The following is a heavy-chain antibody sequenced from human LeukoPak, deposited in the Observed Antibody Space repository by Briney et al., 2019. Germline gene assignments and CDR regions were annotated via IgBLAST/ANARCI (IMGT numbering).Heavy chain of an antibody. V-gene: IGHV3-30*19. CDR2: ISYDGSDK. D-gene: IGHD4-11*01. J-gene: IGHJ6*03. CDR3: ARGNSNYFHYYYMDV. Sequence: GGSLRLSCAASGFTFSSYGMHWVRQAPGKGLEWVALISYDGSDKDYAKSVKGRFTISRDNSKNTLYLQMNSLRAEDTAVYYCARGNSNYFHYYYMDVWGKGTTVTVSS. CDR1: GFTFSSYG.